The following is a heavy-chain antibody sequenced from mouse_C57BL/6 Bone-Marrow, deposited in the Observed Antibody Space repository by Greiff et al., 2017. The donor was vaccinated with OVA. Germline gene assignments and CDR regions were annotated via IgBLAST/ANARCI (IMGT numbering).Heavy chain of an antibody. V-gene: IGHV5-15*01. Sequence: EVQLKESGGGLVPPAWSLKLSCAASGFTFSDYGMAWVRQAPRKGPEWVAFISNLAYSIYYADTVTGRFTISRENAKNTLYLEMSSLRSEDTAMYYCARGNTTVEGYYFDYWGQGTTLTVSS. CDR2: ISNLAYSI. J-gene: IGHJ2*01. D-gene: IGHD1-1*01. CDR1: GFTFSDYG. CDR3: ARGNTTVEGYYFDY.